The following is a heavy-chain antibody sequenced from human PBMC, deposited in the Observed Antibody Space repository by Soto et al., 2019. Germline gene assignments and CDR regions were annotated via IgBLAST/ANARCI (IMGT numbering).Heavy chain of an antibody. CDR1: WFSFTNYW. V-gene: IGHV5-51*01. D-gene: IGHD6-13*01. CDR2: IYPGDSDT. J-gene: IGHJ3*02. Sequence: GEPLKISCEGFWFSFTNYWIGSGRQLSGKGLEWMGIIYPGDSDTRYSPSFEGQVTISADKSISTAYLQWSSLKASDTAMYYCASPYSSGWYGAFDIWGQGTMVTVSS. CDR3: ASPYSSGWYGAFDI.